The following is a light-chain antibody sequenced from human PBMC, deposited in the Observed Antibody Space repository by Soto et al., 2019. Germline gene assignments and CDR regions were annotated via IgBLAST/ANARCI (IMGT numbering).Light chain of an antibody. Sequence: EIVMTQSPATLSVSPGERATLSGRASQSVSSNLAWYQQKPGQAPRLLIYGAYTRATGITARFSGSGSGTEFTLTISSLQSEDFAVYYCQQYNNWPRTFGQGTKVDIK. CDR1: QSVSSN. CDR2: GAY. CDR3: QQYNNWPRT. V-gene: IGKV3-15*01. J-gene: IGKJ1*01.